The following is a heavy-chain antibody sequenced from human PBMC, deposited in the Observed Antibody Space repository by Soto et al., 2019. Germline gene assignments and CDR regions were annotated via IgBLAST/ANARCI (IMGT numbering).Heavy chain of an antibody. CDR1: QFVFSNSW. Sequence: GASVRLSCAASQFVFSNSWMHWVRQVRGKGLIWVSRISADGSAATYTDSVKGRFTISRDNTRNTLYLDMNSLRVDDTAIYYCARAYKWRQMSLNVFDLWGQGTMVTVSS. D-gene: IGHD1-1*01. CDR2: ISADGSAA. V-gene: IGHV3-74*01. CDR3: ARAYKWRQMSLNVFDL. J-gene: IGHJ3*01.